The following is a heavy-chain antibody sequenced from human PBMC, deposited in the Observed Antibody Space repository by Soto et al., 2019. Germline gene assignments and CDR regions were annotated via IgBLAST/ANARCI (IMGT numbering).Heavy chain of an antibody. CDR1: GFTFSSYG. D-gene: IGHD3-3*01. V-gene: IGHV3-33*01. J-gene: IGHJ4*02. CDR2: IWYDGSNK. Sequence: PGGSLRLSCAASGFTFSSYGMHWVRQAPGKGLEWVAVIWYDGSNKYYADSVKGRFTISRDNSKNTLYLQMNSLRAEDTAVYYSARDPSPQMYYDSWSGYYFDSWGQGTLVTVSS. CDR3: ARDPSPQMYYDSWSGYYFDS.